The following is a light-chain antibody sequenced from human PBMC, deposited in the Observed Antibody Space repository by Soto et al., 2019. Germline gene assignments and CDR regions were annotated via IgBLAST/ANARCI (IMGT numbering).Light chain of an antibody. CDR2: DVS. CDR1: SSDVGRYNY. V-gene: IGLV2-14*01. J-gene: IGLJ3*02. Sequence: QSALTQPASVSGSPGQSITISCTGTSSDVGRYNYVSWYQQHPGKAPKLIIYDVSYRPSGVSDRFSGSKSGNTASLTISGLQAEYEADYYCSSYTGSSTSFGGGTKVTVL. CDR3: SSYTGSSTS.